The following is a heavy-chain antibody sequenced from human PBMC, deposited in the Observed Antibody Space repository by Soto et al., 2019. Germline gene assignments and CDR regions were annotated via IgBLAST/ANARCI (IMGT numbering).Heavy chain of an antibody. V-gene: IGHV5-51*01. CDR1: GYSFTSYW. CDR2: IYPGDSDT. Sequence: GESLKISCKGSGYSFTSYWIGWVRQMPGKGLEWMGIIYPGDSDTRYSPSFQGQVTISADKSISTAYLQWSSLKASDTAMYYCARSYDSSGESYYYGMDVWGQGTTVTVSS. D-gene: IGHD3-22*01. CDR3: ARSYDSSGESYYYGMDV. J-gene: IGHJ6*02.